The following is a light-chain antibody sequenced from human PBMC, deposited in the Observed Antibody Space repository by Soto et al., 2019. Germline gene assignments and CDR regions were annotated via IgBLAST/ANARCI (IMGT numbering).Light chain of an antibody. Sequence: DIQMTQSPSTLSASVGDRVTITCRASQSISSWLAWYQQKPGIAPKLLIYDASSLESGVPSRFSGSGSGTEFTLTISSLQPDDFATYYCQQYNSYSRFGQGTKVEIK. V-gene: IGKV1-5*01. CDR3: QQYNSYSR. CDR2: DAS. CDR1: QSISSW. J-gene: IGKJ1*01.